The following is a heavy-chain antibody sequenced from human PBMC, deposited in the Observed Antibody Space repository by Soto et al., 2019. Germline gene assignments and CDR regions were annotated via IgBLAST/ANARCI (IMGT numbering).Heavy chain of an antibody. J-gene: IGHJ4*02. CDR2: IYYSGRT. V-gene: IGHV4-39*01. CDR1: GGSVRSSSYY. CDR3: ARHEGGAAADRPLDY. D-gene: IGHD6-13*01. Sequence: QLRLQESGPGLVKSSETLSLTCTVSGGSVRSSSYYWGWIRQPPGKGLEWIASIYYSGRTHNNPGPKRRVTMSIDTYTNQSSLKMNSVTAADTAVYYCARHEGGAAADRPLDYRGQGTLVTVSS.